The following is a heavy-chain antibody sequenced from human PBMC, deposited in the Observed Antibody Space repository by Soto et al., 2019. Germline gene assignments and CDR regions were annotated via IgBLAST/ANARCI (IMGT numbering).Heavy chain of an antibody. CDR3: ARAPNYSYRSGSYFDY. V-gene: IGHV4-4*07. J-gene: IGHJ4*02. D-gene: IGHD5-18*01. Sequence: KPSETLSLTCTVSGGSISSYYWSWIRQPAGKGLEWIGRIYTSGSTNYNPSLKSRVTMSVDTSKNQFSLKLSSVTGADKAVYYCARAPNYSYRSGSYFDYWGQGTLVTVSS. CDR2: IYTSGST. CDR1: GGSISSYY.